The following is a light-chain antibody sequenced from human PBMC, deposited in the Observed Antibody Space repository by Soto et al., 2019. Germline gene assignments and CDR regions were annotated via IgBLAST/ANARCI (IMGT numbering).Light chain of an antibody. CDR1: QSVSSN. V-gene: IGKV3-15*01. CDR2: GAS. J-gene: IGKJ3*01. Sequence: EIVMTQSPATLSVSPGERATLSCRASQSVSSNLAWYQQKPGQAPRLLIYGASTRATGIPARFSGSGSGTEFTLNISSLQSEDFAVYYCQQYNNWPPFTFGHGTKVDIK. CDR3: QQYNNWPPFT.